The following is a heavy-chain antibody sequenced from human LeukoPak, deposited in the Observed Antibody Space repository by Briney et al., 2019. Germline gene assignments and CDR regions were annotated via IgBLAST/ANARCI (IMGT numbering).Heavy chain of an antibody. D-gene: IGHD1-14*01. CDR1: GGTFSSYT. J-gene: IGHJ6*02. CDR3: ARDPRIALDYYYYGMHV. V-gene: IGHV1-69*04. CDR2: IIPILGIA. Sequence: SVKVSCKASGGTFSSYTISWVRQAPGQGLEWMGRIIPILGIANYAQKFQGRVTITADKSTSTAYMELSSLRSEDTAVYYCARDPRIALDYYYYGMHVWGQGTTVTVSS.